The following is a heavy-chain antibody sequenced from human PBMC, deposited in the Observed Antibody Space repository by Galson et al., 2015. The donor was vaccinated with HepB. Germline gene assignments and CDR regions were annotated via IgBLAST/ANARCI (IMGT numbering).Heavy chain of an antibody. CDR1: GFTFSNYA. V-gene: IGHV3-30-3*01. CDR2: ISYDGSNK. J-gene: IGHJ6*02. Sequence: SLRLSCAASGFTFSNYAMYWVRQAPGKGLEWVAVISYDGSNKYYADSVKGRFTISRDNSKNTLYLQMNSLRAEDTAVYYCKRGHVFWSSYDYGMDVWGHGTTVTVSS. CDR3: KRGHVFWSSYDYGMDV. D-gene: IGHD3-3*01.